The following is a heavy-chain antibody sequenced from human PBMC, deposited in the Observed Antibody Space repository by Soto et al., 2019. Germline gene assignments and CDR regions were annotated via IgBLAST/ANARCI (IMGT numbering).Heavy chain of an antibody. Sequence: PGGSLRLSCASSGFTFSSYAMHWVRQAPGKGLEWVAVISYDGSNKYYADSVKGRFTISRDNSKNTLYLQMNSLRAEDTAVYYCARDLRSALGAAATPKNYYYYYGMDVWGQGTTVTVSS. CDR2: ISYDGSNK. J-gene: IGHJ6*02. V-gene: IGHV3-30-3*01. CDR3: ARDLRSALGAAATPKNYYYYYGMDV. D-gene: IGHD6-13*01. CDR1: GFTFSSYA.